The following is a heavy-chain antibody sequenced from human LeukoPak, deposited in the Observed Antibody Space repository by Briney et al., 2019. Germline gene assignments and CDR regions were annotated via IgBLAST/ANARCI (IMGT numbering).Heavy chain of an antibody. CDR3: ARVEVTATTFYFDY. CDR2: IYYSGDT. V-gene: IGHV4-31*03. J-gene: IGHJ4*02. CDR1: GGSISSGDYY. D-gene: IGHD2-21*02. Sequence: SETLSLTCTVSGGSISSGDYYWSWIRQHPGKGLEWIGYIYYSGDTYYNPSLRSRVSISLDTSKNQFSLKLSSVTAADTAMYYCARVEVTATTFYFDYWGQGTLVTVSS.